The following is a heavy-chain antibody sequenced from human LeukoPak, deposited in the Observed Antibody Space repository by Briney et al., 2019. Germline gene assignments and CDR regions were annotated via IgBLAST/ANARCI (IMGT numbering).Heavy chain of an antibody. CDR1: GYTFTSYY. CDR2: INPSGGST. D-gene: IGHD6-13*01. V-gene: IGHV1-46*01. Sequence: ASVKVSCKASGYTFTSYYMHWVRQAPGQGLEWMGIINPSGGSTSYAQKFQGRVTMTRDTSTSTVYMALSSLRSVDTAVYYCASNGGAAAAGPDAFDIWGQGTMVTVSS. J-gene: IGHJ3*02. CDR3: ASNGGAAAAGPDAFDI.